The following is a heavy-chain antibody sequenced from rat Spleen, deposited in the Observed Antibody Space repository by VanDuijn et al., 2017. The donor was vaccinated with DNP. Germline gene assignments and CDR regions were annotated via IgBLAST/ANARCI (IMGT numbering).Heavy chain of an antibody. CDR3: ARNYGLMDA. D-gene: IGHD1-11*01. CDR2: ISTGGNT. Sequence: VQLVESGGDLVQPGGSLKLSCVASGFTFSYYWMTWIRQVPGKGLEWIAAISTGGNTYYHSPLKSRLSISRDTSKSQVFLRMNSLEAEDTAMYFCARNYGLMDAWGQGISVTVSS. CDR1: GFTFSYYW. J-gene: IGHJ4*01. V-gene: IGHV2S12*01.